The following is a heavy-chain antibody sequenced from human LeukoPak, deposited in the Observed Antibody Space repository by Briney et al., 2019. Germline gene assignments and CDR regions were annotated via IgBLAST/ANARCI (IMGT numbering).Heavy chain of an antibody. V-gene: IGHV4-59*01. D-gene: IGHD3-22*01. Sequence: SETLSLTCTVSGASISSYYWSWIRQPPGKGLEWIGYIYDSGSTKYNPSLKSRVTISVDTSKNQFSLKLSSVTAADTAVYYCARGTRGFYDTTGYYYDYWGQGTLVTVSS. CDR2: IYDSGST. CDR1: GASISSYY. CDR3: ARGTRGFYDTTGYYYDY. J-gene: IGHJ4*02.